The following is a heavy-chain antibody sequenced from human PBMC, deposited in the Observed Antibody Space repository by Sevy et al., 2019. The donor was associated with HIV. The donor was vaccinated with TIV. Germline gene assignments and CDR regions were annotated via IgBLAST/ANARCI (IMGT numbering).Heavy chain of an antibody. CDR3: ARERTYLFDY. V-gene: IGHV3-33*01. J-gene: IGHJ4*02. Sequence: GGSLRLSCVTSGFTFGSYGMHWVRQAPGKGLEWVADIWYDGSNIHYADSVRGRFTISRDNSKNTLFLQMNSLRAEDTAVYYCARERTYLFDYCGQGTLVTVSS. CDR2: IWYDGSNI. CDR1: GFTFGSYG.